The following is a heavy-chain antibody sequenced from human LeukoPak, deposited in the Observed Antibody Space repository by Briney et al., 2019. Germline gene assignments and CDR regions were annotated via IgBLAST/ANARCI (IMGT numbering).Heavy chain of an antibody. CDR3: AKGTTVVTWLIDY. D-gene: IGHD4-23*01. CDR2: ISYGGSSK. J-gene: IGHJ4*02. CDR1: GFTFSSYG. Sequence: PGRSLRLSCAASGFTFSSYGMHWVRQAPGKGLEWVAIISYGGSSKYYGDSVKGRFTISRDNSKNTLYLQMNSLRPEDTAVYYCAKGTTVVTWLIDYWGQGTLVPVSS. V-gene: IGHV3-30*18.